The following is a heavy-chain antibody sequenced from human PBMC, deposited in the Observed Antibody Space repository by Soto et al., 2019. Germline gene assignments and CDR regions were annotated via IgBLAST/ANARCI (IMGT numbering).Heavy chain of an antibody. V-gene: IGHV3-23*01. CDR2: ISGSGGST. Sequence: PGGSLRLSCAASGFTFSSYAMTWVRQAPGKGLEWVSAISGSGGSTYYADSVKGRFTISRDNSKNTLYLQMNSLRAEDTAVYYCAKSPHYYYYGMDVWGQGTTVTVSS. J-gene: IGHJ6*02. CDR3: AKSPHYYYYGMDV. CDR1: GFTFSSYA.